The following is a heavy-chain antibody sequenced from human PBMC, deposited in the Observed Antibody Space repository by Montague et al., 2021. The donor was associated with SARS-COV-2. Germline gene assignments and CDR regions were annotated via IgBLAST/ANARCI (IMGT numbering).Heavy chain of an antibody. D-gene: IGHD3-9*01. V-gene: IGHV2-70*01. J-gene: IGHJ4*02. CDR2: IDWDDDK. Sequence: PALGKPTQTLTLTCTFSGFSLSTSGMCVSWIRQPPGKALEWLALIDWDDDKFYSTSLKTRLTISKDTSKNQVVPTMTNMDPVDTATYYCARVRYFDTTFDYWGQGTLVTVSS. CDR3: ARVRYFDTTFDY. CDR1: GFSLSTSGMC.